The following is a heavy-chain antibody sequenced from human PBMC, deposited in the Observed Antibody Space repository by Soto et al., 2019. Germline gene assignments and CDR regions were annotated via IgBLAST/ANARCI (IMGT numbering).Heavy chain of an antibody. J-gene: IGHJ4*02. CDR3: AGRPHIHPR. D-gene: IGHD1-26*01. CDR2: IHRDGVT. CDR1: GGSTSSSDW. V-gene: IGHV4-4*02. Sequence: QVHLQESGPGLVKPSETLSLTCAISGGSTSSSDWWTWVRQPPGEGLEWIGEIHRDGVTNYNSSLKSRLTISLDQSRNQFSLSLTSVTAADAAVYFCAGRPHIHPRWGQGILVTVSS.